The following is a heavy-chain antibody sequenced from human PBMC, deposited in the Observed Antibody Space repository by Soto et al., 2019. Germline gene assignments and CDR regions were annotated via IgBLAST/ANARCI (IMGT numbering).Heavy chain of an antibody. V-gene: IGHV1-18*04. CDR1: GYTFTSYG. CDR3: ARDKLPRRGWFDP. CDR2: ISAYNGNT. D-gene: IGHD6-6*01. J-gene: IGHJ5*02. Sequence: QVQLVQSGAEVKKPGASVKVSCKASGYTFTSYGISWVRQAPGQGLEWMGWISAYNGNTNYAQKFQGRVTITADESTSTAYMELSSLRSEDTAVYYCARDKLPRRGWFDPWGQGTLVTVSS.